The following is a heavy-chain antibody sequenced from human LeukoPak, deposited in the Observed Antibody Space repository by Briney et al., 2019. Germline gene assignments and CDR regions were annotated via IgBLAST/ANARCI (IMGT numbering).Heavy chain of an antibody. CDR2: MNPNSGST. J-gene: IGHJ5*02. CDR1: GYTFTSYD. Sequence: ASVKVSCKASGYTFTSYDINWVRQATGQGLEWMGWMNPNSGSTGYAQKFQGRVTMTRNTSISTAYMELSSLRSEDTAVYYCARGVGYSGGNWFDPWGQGTLVTVSS. D-gene: IGHD5-18*01. V-gene: IGHV1-8*01. CDR3: ARGVGYSGGNWFDP.